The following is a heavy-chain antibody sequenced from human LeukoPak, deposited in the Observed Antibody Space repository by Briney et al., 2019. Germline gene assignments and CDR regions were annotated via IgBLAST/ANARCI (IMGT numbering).Heavy chain of an antibody. CDR2: IYYSGST. V-gene: IGHV4-59*01. Sequence: SETLSLTCTVSGGSISSYYWSWIRQPPGKGLEWIGYIYYSGSTNYNPSLKSRVTISVDTSRNQFSLKLSSVTAADTAVYYCARSVEGYCSGGSCYSYYYYMDVWGKGTTVTVSS. J-gene: IGHJ6*03. D-gene: IGHD2-15*01. CDR1: GGSISSYY. CDR3: ARSVEGYCSGGSCYSYYYYMDV.